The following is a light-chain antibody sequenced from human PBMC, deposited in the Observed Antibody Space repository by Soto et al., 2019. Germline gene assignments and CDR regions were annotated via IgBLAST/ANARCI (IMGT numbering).Light chain of an antibody. V-gene: IGKV1-16*02. CDR2: AAS. CDR3: QHYANYPIT. J-gene: IGKJ5*01. Sequence: DIQMTQSPSALSASVGDRVTSTCRASQGIRKDLGWFQQKPGKAPKSLIYAASTLQSGVPSKFSGTGSETDFSLTITNLQPEDFATYYCQHYANYPITFGQGTRLEIK. CDR1: QGIRKD.